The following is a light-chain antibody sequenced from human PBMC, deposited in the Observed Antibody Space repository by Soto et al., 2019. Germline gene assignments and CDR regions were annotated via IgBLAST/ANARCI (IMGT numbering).Light chain of an antibody. J-gene: IGKJ4*02. CDR1: QDISNY. Sequence: DIQMTQSPSSLSASVGDRVTITCQASQDISNYLNWYQQKPGKAPKLLIYEASNWETGVPSRFRGSGSGTEWTFTMSSLQAAEIATYYCQQYDNLLLTFGGGTKGESK. CDR3: QQYDNLLLT. CDR2: EAS. V-gene: IGKV1-33*01.